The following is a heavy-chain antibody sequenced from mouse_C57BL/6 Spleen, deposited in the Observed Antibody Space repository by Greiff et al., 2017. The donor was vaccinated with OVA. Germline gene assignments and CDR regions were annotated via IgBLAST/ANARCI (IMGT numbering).Heavy chain of an antibody. CDR2: IYPGSGST. CDR1: GYTFTSYW. D-gene: IGHD2-4*01. J-gene: IGHJ2*01. CDR3: ATYDYDEDVDY. V-gene: IGHV1-55*01. Sequence: VQLQQSGAELVKPGASVKMSCKASGYTFTSYWITWVKQRPGQGLEWIGDIYPGSGSTNYNEKFKSKATLTVDTSSSTAYMQLSSLTSEDSAVYYCATYDYDEDVDYWGQGTTLTVSS.